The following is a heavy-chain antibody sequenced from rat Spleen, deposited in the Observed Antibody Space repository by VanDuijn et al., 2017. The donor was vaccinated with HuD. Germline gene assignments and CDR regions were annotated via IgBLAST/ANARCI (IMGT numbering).Heavy chain of an antibody. Sequence: EVQLVESGGGLVQPGRSLKLSCVASGFTFSDYYMAWVRQAPKKGLEWVATISTSGSRTYYPDSVKGRFTISRDNAKSSLYLQMNSLKSEDTATYYCARLGDTHYGYNPLDAWGQGASVTVSS. CDR2: ISTSGSRT. J-gene: IGHJ4*01. D-gene: IGHD1-9*01. CDR3: ARLGDTHYGYNPLDA. V-gene: IGHV5-7*01. CDR1: GFTFSDYY.